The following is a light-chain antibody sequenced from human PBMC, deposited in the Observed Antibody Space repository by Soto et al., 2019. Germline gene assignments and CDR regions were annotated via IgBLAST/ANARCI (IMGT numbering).Light chain of an antibody. CDR2: GAS. Sequence: ERVATQSPATLSVSPGERANLSCRASQSVSSNLAWYQQKPGQAPRLLIYGASTRATGIPARFSGSGSGTEFTLTISSLQSEDFAVYYCQQYNNWPWTFGQGTKVDI. J-gene: IGKJ1*01. CDR1: QSVSSN. CDR3: QQYNNWPWT. V-gene: IGKV3-15*01.